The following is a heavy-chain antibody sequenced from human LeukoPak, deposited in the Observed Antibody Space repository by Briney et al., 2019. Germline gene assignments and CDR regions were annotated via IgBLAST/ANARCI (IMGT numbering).Heavy chain of an antibody. J-gene: IGHJ4*02. CDR3: AKQATVADYLDY. CDR2: ISGSGGST. D-gene: IGHD6-19*01. V-gene: IGHV3-23*01. Sequence: PGGSLRLSCAASGFTVSSNYMSWVRQAPGKGLEWVSAISGSGGSTYYADSVKGRFTISRDNSKNTLYLQMNSLRAEDTAVYYCAKQATVADYLDYWGQGTLVTVSS. CDR1: GFTVSSNY.